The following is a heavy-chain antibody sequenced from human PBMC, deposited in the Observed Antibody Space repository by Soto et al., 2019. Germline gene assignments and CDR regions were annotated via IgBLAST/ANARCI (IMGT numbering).Heavy chain of an antibody. CDR2: INQEGSEE. D-gene: IGHD2-15*01. V-gene: IGHV3-7*05. Sequence: EVQLVESGGGLVQPGGSLRLSCVVSGFTFRSHWMSWVRQAPGKGLVWVADINQEGSEEYYVDSVKGRFTVSRDNAKNSLYLQMNLLRAEDTAVYYCARGHFGRDYWGQGTLVIVSP. CDR3: ARGHFGRDY. CDR1: GFTFRSHW. J-gene: IGHJ4*02.